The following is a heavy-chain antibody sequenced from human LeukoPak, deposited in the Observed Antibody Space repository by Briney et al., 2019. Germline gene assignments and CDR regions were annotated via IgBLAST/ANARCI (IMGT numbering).Heavy chain of an antibody. Sequence: PGGSLRLSCAASGFTFSSYAMSWVRRAPGKGLEWVAVISYDGSNKYYADSVKGRFTISRDNSKNTLYLQMNSLRAEDTAVYYCARDLKSQRGYSGYEDYWGQGTLVTVSS. CDR1: GFTFSSYA. CDR2: ISYDGSNK. D-gene: IGHD5-12*01. V-gene: IGHV3-30-3*01. CDR3: ARDLKSQRGYSGYEDY. J-gene: IGHJ4*02.